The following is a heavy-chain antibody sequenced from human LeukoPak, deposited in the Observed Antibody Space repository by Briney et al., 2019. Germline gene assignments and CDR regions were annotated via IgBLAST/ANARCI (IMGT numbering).Heavy chain of an antibody. Sequence: GGSLRLSCAASGFTFSSYAMHWVRQAPGKGLEWVAVISYDGSNKYYADSVKGRFTISRDNSKNTLYLQMNSLRAEDTAVYYCAKDTNAVVATISLDYWGQGTLVTVSS. CDR2: ISYDGSNK. CDR3: AKDTNAVVATISLDY. D-gene: IGHD5-12*01. V-gene: IGHV3-30-3*01. J-gene: IGHJ4*02. CDR1: GFTFSSYA.